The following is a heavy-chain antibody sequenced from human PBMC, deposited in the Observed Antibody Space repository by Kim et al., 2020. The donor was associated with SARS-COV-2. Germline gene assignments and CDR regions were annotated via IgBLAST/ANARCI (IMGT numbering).Heavy chain of an antibody. J-gene: IGHJ6*02. CDR2: ISRSSSYT. V-gene: IGHV3-21*01. Sequence: GGSLRLSCAASGFTFSSYSMNWVRQAPGKGLEWVSSISRSSSYTYYADSVKGRFTISRDNAKNSLYLQMNSLRAEDTAVYYCASPGPYCSSTSCYSYYYYGMDVWRGETAVPVS. D-gene: IGHD2-2*02. CDR1: GFTFSSYS. CDR3: ASPGPYCSSTSCYSYYYYGMDV.